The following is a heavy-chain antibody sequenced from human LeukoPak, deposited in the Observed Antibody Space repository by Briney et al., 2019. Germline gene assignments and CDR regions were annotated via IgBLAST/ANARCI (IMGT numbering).Heavy chain of an antibody. CDR1: GFTFSSYG. Sequence: GGSLRLSCAASGFTFSSYGLHWVRQAPGKGLERVAVISYDGSNENYVESVKGRFTISGDNSKNTLYLQMNSLRAEDTAVYYCAKDLCSSSGCWYFDLWGRGTLVTVSS. V-gene: IGHV3-30*18. CDR3: AKDLCSSSGCWYFDL. D-gene: IGHD6-19*01. CDR2: ISYDGSNE. J-gene: IGHJ2*01.